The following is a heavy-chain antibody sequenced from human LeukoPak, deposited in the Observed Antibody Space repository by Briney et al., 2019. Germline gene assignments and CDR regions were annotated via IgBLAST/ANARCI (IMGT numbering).Heavy chain of an antibody. CDR3: AKVDYGGNSGWAFDI. CDR2: IRYDGSNK. J-gene: IGHJ3*02. Sequence: GGSLRLSCAASGFTFSSYGIHWVRQAPGKGLEWVAFIRYDGSNKYYADSVKGRFTISRDNSKNTLYLQMNSLRAEDTAVYYCAKVDYGGNSGWAFDIWGQGTMVTVSS. CDR1: GFTFSSYG. D-gene: IGHD4-23*01. V-gene: IGHV3-30*02.